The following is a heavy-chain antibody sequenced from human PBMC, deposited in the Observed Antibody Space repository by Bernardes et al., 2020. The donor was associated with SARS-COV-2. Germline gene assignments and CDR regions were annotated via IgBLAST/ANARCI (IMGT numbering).Heavy chain of an antibody. CDR1: GFTFSNYA. CDR2: VSGSGGST. V-gene: IGHV3-23*01. J-gene: IGHJ6*02. D-gene: IGHD1-26*01. CDR3: TKCVVGYYAVDV. Sequence: GGSLRLSCAASGFTFSNYAMSWVRQDPGQGLEWVAGVSGSGGSTYYADSVKGRFTISRDNSQNSLFLQLNSLRVEDAAVYYCTKCVVGYYAVDVWGQGTTVTVSS.